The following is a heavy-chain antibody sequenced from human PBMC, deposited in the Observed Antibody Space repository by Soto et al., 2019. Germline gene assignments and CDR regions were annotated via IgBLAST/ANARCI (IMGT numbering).Heavy chain of an antibody. CDR2: LYPSGGT. V-gene: IGHV4-4*02. J-gene: IGHJ5*02. CDR1: GVSISRSNW. CDR3: GRCLQCANGRRLVP. D-gene: IGHD2-8*01. Sequence: QVQLQESGPGLVTPSGTLSLTCSVSGVSISRSNWWTWVRQAPGKGLEWIGELYPSGGTTYNPSLQRRVAILADYSKYHLSLTLAAVTAADTAGYYWGRCLQCANGRRLVPWGQGALVTVSS.